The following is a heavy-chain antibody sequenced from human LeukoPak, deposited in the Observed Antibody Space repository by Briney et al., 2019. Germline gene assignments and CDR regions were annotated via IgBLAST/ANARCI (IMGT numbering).Heavy chain of an antibody. V-gene: IGHV3-23*01. J-gene: IGHJ4*02. CDR3: AKGSLRLGELSSWTLDY. CDR1: GFTFSTYA. Sequence: GGSLRLSCAASGFTFSTYAMSWVRQAPGKGLEWVSSINGSGSSTSYADSVKGLFTISRDNSKNTLDLQMNSLRAEDTAIYYCAKGSLRLGELSSWTLDYWGQGTLVTVSS. D-gene: IGHD3-16*02. CDR2: INGSGSST.